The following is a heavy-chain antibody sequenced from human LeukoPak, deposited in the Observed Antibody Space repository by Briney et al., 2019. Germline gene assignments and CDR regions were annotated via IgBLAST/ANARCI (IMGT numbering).Heavy chain of an antibody. V-gene: IGHV4-34*09. D-gene: IGHD4-17*01. CDR1: GGSFSGYY. CDR3: ARAGRFTVTARD. Sequence: SETLSLTCAVYGGSFSGYYWSWIRQPPGKGLEWIGYIYYSGSTYYNPSLKSRVTISVDTSKNQFSLKLSSVTAADTAVYYCARAGRFTVTARDWGQGTLVTVSS. J-gene: IGHJ4*02. CDR2: IYYSGST.